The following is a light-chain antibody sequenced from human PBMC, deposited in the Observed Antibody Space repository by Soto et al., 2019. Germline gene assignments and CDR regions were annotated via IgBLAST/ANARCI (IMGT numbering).Light chain of an antibody. CDR3: QQYHSYPVT. V-gene: IGKV1-16*02. J-gene: IGKJ4*01. Sequence: DIQLTQSPSSLSASVGDTVTITCRASQGMYNFLAWFQQKPGKAPKSLIYDASTLQSGVPSKFRGSGSETEFTLTISSLQPEDFASYFCQQYHSYPVTFGGGTKVEIK. CDR1: QGMYNF. CDR2: DAS.